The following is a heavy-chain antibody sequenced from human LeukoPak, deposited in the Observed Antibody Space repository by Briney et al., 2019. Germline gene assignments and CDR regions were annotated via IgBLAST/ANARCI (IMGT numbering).Heavy chain of an antibody. J-gene: IGHJ3*02. CDR3: ARDGRIQLRGAFDI. V-gene: IGHV3-30-3*01. Sequence: GGSLRLSCAASGFTFSSYAMHWVRQAPGKGLEWVAVISYDGSNKYYADSVKGRFTISRDNSKNTLYLQMNSLRAEDTAVYYCARDGRIQLRGAFDIWGQGTMVTVSS. CDR1: GFTFSSYA. CDR2: ISYDGSNK. D-gene: IGHD5-18*01.